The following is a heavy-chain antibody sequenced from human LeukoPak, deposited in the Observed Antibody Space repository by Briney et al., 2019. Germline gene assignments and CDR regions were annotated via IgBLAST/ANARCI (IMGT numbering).Heavy chain of an antibody. CDR2: IIPILGIA. CDR1: GGTFSSYA. Sequence: GASVKVSCKASGGTFSSYAISWVRQAPGQGLEWMGRIIPILGIANYAQKFQGRVTITADKSTSTAYMELSSLRSEDTAVYYCARAPCSGGSCQEGLDYWGRGTLVTVSS. J-gene: IGHJ4*02. D-gene: IGHD2-15*01. V-gene: IGHV1-69*04. CDR3: ARAPCSGGSCQEGLDY.